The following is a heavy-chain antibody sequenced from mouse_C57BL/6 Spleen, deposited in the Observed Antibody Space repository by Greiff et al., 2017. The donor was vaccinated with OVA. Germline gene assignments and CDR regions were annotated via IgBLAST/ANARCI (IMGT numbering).Heavy chain of an antibody. CDR1: GYTFTSYW. V-gene: IGHV1-61*01. D-gene: IGHD6-1*01. J-gene: IGHJ4*01. CDR3: ARYSTSYYYAMDY. Sequence: QVQLQQPGAELVRPGSSVKLSCKASGYTFTSYWMDWVKQRPGQGLEWIGNIYPSDSETHYNQKFKDKATLTVDKSSSTAYMQLSSLTSEDSAVYYCARYSTSYYYAMDYWGQGTSVTVSS. CDR2: IYPSDSET.